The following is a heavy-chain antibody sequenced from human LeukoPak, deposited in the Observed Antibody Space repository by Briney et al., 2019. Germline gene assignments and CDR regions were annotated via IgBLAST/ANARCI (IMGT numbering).Heavy chain of an antibody. D-gene: IGHD2-2*01. V-gene: IGHV3-74*01. CDR1: GFTFSSYW. Sequence: PGGSLRLSCAASGFTFSSYWMHWVRHAPGKGLVWVSRINSDGSSTSYADSVKGRFTISRDNSKNTLYLQMNSLRAEDTAVYYCAKGPTVVVPAAPFDPWGQGTLVTVSS. J-gene: IGHJ5*02. CDR2: INSDGSST. CDR3: AKGPTVVVPAAPFDP.